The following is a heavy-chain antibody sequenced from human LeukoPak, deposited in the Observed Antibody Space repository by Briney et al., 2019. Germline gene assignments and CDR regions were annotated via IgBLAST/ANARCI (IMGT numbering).Heavy chain of an antibody. Sequence: PSETLSLNCTVSGGSISSYYWSWIRQPPGKGLEWIVYTYYSGITNYNPPLKSRVTISVDKSKNHFSLKLSSVTAADTAVYYCARVFGGSGWFFDFWGQGTLVTVSS. D-gene: IGHD6-19*01. V-gene: IGHV4-59*01. CDR2: TYYSGIT. J-gene: IGHJ4*02. CDR3: ARVFGGSGWFFDF. CDR1: GGSISSYY.